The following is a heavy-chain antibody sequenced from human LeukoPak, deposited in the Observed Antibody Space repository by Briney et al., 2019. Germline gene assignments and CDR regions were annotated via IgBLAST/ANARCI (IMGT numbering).Heavy chain of an antibody. J-gene: IGHJ4*02. CDR1: GFTFSNAW. Sequence: TGGSLRLSCAASGFTFSNAWMSWVRQAPGKGLEWVSRIKSKTDGGTTDYAAPVKGRFTISRDDSKNTLYLQMNSLKTEDTAVYYCTTDVELIPEFDYWGQGTLVTVSS. CDR2: IKSKTDGGTT. D-gene: IGHD3-10*01. V-gene: IGHV3-15*01. CDR3: TTDVELIPEFDY.